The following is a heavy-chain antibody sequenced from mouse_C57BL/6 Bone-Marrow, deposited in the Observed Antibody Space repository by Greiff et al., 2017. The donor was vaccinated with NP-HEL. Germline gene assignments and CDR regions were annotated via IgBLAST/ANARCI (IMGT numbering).Heavy chain of an antibody. CDR1: GFTFSDYG. D-gene: IGHD1-1*01. Sequence: DVKLVESGGGLVKPGGSLKLSCAASGFTFSDYGMHWVRQAPEKGLEWVAYISSGSSTIYYADTVKGRFTISRDNAKNTLFLQMTSLRSEDTAMYYCARNYYGRDFDYWGQGTTLTVSS. CDR2: ISSGSSTI. CDR3: ARNYYGRDFDY. V-gene: IGHV5-17*01. J-gene: IGHJ2*01.